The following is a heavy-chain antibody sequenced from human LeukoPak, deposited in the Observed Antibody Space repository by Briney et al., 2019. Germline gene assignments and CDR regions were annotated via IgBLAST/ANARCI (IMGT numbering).Heavy chain of an antibody. CDR3: ARDHRYAFDN. CDR2: IGISSGNT. D-gene: IGHD5-12*01. V-gene: IGHV3-48*01. CDR1: GFNSIDYS. J-gene: IGHJ4*01. Sequence: GGSLRLSCAASGFNSIDYSMNWVRQAPGKGLEWISYIGISSGNTKYADSVKGRFTISRDKARNSLYLEMNSLRVEDTAVYYCARDHRYAFDNWGHGTLVTVSS.